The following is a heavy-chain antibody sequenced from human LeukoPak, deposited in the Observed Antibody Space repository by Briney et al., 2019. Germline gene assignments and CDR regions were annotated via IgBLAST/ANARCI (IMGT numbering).Heavy chain of an antibody. J-gene: IGHJ6*02. V-gene: IGHV3-66*01. Sequence: GGSLRLSCAASGFTVSSNYMTWVRQARGKGLEWVSVVYGGDTTYYADSVKGGFTISRDNSKNTLYLQMNSLRAEDTAVYYCARDAHTSSGSYWGGVDYYYGLDVWGQGTTVTVSS. CDR1: GFTVSSNY. D-gene: IGHD3-10*01. CDR2: VYGGDTT. CDR3: ARDAHTSSGSYWGGVDYYYGLDV.